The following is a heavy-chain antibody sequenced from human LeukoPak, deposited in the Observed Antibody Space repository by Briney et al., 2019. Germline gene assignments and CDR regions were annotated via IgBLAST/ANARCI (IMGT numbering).Heavy chain of an antibody. CDR3: AKGGYFDWLTTSAFDI. CDR2: ISGSGGST. J-gene: IGHJ3*02. D-gene: IGHD3-9*01. V-gene: IGHV3-23*01. CDR1: GFTFSGYG. Sequence: GGSLRLSCAASGFTFSGYGMSWVRQAPGKGLEWVSVISGSGGSTYYADSVKGRFTISRDNSKKTLNLQMNSLRAEDTAVYYCAKGGYFDWLTTSAFDIWGQGTMVTVSS.